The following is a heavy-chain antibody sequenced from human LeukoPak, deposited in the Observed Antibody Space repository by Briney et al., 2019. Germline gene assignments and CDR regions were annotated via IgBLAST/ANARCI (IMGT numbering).Heavy chain of an antibody. CDR2: IYYSGST. V-gene: IGHV4-39*01. J-gene: IGHJ4*02. CDR1: GGSISSSSYS. D-gene: IGHD3-10*01. CDR3: ARNVGSVLWFGELFD. Sequence: PSETLSLTCTVSGGSISSSSYSWGWIRQPPGKGLEWIGSIYYSGSTYYNPSLKSRVTISVDTSKNQFSLKLSSVTAADTAVYYCARNVGSVLWFGELFDWGQGTLVTVSS.